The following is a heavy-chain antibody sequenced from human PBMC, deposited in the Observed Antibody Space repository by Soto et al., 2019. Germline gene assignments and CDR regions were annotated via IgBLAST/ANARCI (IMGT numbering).Heavy chain of an antibody. CDR2: INTHNGNT. D-gene: IGHD2-2*01. CDR3: ARVVVLVPAASETYYYYYGMDV. J-gene: IGHJ6*02. V-gene: IGHV1-18*01. CDR1: GYTFTNYG. Sequence: ASVKVSCKASGYTFTNYGISWVRQAPGQGLEWMGWINTHNGNTNYAQKLQGRVTMTTDTSTSTAYMELRSLRSDDTAVYYCARVVVLVPAASETYYYYYGMDVWGQGTTVTVSS.